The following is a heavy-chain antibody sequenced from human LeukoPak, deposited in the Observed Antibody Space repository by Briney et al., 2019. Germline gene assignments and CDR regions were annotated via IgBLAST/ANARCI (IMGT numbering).Heavy chain of an antibody. J-gene: IGHJ2*01. CDR3: ARGFLVGATYWYFDL. V-gene: IGHV4-38-2*02. D-gene: IGHD1-26*01. CDR1: GYSISSGYY. CDR2: IYQTGST. Sequence: SETLSLTCTVSGYSISSGYYWGWIRQPPGKGLEWIGSIYQTGSTYYNPSLKGRVTISLDTPKNQFSLKLSSVTAADTAVYYCARGFLVGATYWYFDLWGRGTLVTVSS.